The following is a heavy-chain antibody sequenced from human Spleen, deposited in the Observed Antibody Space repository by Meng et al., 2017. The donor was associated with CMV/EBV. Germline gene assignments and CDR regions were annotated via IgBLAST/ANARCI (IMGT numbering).Heavy chain of an antibody. V-gene: IGHV4-39*07. D-gene: IGHD6-13*01. CDR3: ARGYSSSWVYYYGMDV. CDR1: GASISSSSSY. Sequence: SETLSLTCSVSGASISSSSSYWGWIRPPPGKGLEWIGSIYYGGSTHYNPSLKSRVTMSVNTSKKQSSLKRTSVTAADTAVYYCARGYSSSWVYYYGMDVWGQGTTVTVSS. CDR2: IYYGGST. J-gene: IGHJ6*02.